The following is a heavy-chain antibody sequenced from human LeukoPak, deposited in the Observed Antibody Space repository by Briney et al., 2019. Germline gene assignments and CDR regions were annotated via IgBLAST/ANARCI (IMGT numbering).Heavy chain of an antibody. J-gene: IGHJ4*02. CDR1: GYTFTSYY. D-gene: IGHD3-22*01. CDR2: INPSGGST. CDR3: ARDATSDSSGYHSNY. Sequence: ASVRVSCKASGYTFTSYYMHWVRQAPGQGLEWMGIINPSGGSTSYAQKFQGRVTMTRDTSTSTVYMELSSLRSEDTAVYYCARDATSDSSGYHSNYWGQGTLVTVSS. V-gene: IGHV1-46*01.